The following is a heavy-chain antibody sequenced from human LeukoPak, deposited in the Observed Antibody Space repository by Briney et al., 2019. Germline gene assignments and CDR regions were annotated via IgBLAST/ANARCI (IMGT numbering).Heavy chain of an antibody. V-gene: IGHV1-8*01. D-gene: IGHD1-26*01. Sequence: ASVKVSCTASGYTFTSYDINWVRQASGQGLEWMGWMNPNSGNTGYAQKFQGRVTMTRSTSISAAYMELSSLRSEDTAIYYCMRGSSGTYHGIYNWFDPWGQGTLVTVSS. J-gene: IGHJ5*02. CDR1: GYTFTSYD. CDR3: MRGSSGTYHGIYNWFDP. CDR2: MNPNSGNT.